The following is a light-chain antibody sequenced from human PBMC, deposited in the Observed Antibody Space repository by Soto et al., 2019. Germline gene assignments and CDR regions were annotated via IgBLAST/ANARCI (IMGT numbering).Light chain of an antibody. CDR3: QTWGTGIWV. CDR2: LNSDGSH. J-gene: IGLJ3*02. CDR1: SGHSSYA. Sequence: QAVVTQSPSASASLGASVKLTCTLSSGHSSYAIAWHQQQPEKGPRYLMGLNSDGSHTKGDGIPDRFSGSSSGAERYLTISSLQSEDEADYYCQTWGTGIWVFGGGTKLTVL. V-gene: IGLV4-69*01.